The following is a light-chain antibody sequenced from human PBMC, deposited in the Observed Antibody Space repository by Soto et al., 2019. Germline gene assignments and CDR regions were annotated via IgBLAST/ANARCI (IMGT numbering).Light chain of an antibody. CDR2: EVS. CDR1: SSDVGSYNL. CDR3: CSYAGNSTYV. V-gene: IGLV2-23*02. J-gene: IGLJ1*01. Sequence: QSALTQPATVSGSPGQSITISCTGTSSDVGSYNLVSWYQQHPGKAPKLMIYEVSKRPSGVSNRFSGSKSGNTASLTISGLQAEDEADYYCCSYAGNSTYVFGTGTQLTVL.